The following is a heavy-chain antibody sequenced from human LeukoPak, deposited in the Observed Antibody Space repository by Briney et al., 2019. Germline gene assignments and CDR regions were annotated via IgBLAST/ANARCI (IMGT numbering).Heavy chain of an antibody. D-gene: IGHD2/OR15-2a*01. CDR3: AKARGPEYLYGEYYFDS. J-gene: IGHJ4*02. V-gene: IGHV3-53*01. Sequence: GGSLRLSCVPSGFTVSSIYMGWVRQSPERGLQWVSIYRDGSAYYADSVKGRFTISRDNSKNTLYLQMNSLRPEDTAVYYCAKARGPEYLYGEYYFDSWGQGTLVTVSS. CDR1: GFTVSSIY. CDR2: IYRDGSA.